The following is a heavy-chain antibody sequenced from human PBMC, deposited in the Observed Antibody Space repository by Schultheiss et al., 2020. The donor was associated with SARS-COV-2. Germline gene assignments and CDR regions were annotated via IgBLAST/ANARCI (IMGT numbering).Heavy chain of an antibody. CDR3: ARGEIAVAGSYYYYGMDV. CDR2: ISYDGSNK. D-gene: IGHD6-19*01. CDR1: GFTFSSYS. Sequence: GGSLRLSCAASGFTFSSYSMNWVRQAPGKGLEWVAVISYDGSNKYYADSVKGRFTISRDNSKNTLYLQMNSLRAEDTAVYYCARGEIAVAGSYYYYGMDVWGQGTTVTVSS. J-gene: IGHJ6*02. V-gene: IGHV3-30*12.